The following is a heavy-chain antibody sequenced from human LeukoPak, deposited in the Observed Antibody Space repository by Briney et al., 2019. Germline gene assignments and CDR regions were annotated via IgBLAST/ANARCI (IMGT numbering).Heavy chain of an antibody. Sequence: GGSLRLSCAASGFTFSSYSMNWVRQAPGKGLEWVSSISSSSSYIYYADSVKGRFTISRDNAKNSLYLQMNSLRAEDTAVYYCARYGYGGNGTLFDYWGQGTLVTVSS. J-gene: IGHJ4*02. V-gene: IGHV3-21*04. CDR3: ARYGYGGNGTLFDY. CDR2: ISSSSSYI. CDR1: GFTFSSYS. D-gene: IGHD4-23*01.